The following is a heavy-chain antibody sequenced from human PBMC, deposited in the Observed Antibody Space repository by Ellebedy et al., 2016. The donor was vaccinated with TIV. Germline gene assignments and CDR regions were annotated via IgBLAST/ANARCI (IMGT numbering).Heavy chain of an antibody. V-gene: IGHV3-30-3*01. CDR1: GFTFSSYA. CDR2: ISYDGSNK. CDR3: ARDPWWGGMDV. J-gene: IGHJ6*02. D-gene: IGHD2-15*01. Sequence: GESLKISXAASGFTFSSYAMHWVRQAPGKGLEWVAVISYDGSNKYYADSVKGRFTISRDNSKNTLYLQMNSLRAEDTAVYYCARDPWWGGMDVWGQGTMVTVSS.